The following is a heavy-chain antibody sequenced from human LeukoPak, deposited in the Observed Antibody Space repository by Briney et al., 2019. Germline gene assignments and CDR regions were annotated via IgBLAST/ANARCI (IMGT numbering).Heavy chain of an antibody. CDR1: GGSISSSSYY. V-gene: IGHV4-39*07. CDR3: ARARGYYFDY. D-gene: IGHD1-26*01. CDR2: IYYSGST. J-gene: IGHJ4*02. Sequence: PTETLSLTCTVSGGSISSSSYYWGWIRQPPGKGLEWIGSIYYSGSTYYNPSLKSRVTISVDTSKNQFSLKLSSVTAADTAVYYCARARGYYFDYWGQGTLVTVSS.